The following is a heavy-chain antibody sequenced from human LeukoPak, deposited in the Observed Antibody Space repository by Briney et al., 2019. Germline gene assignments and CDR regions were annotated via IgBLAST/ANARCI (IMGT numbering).Heavy chain of an antibody. Sequence: GESLKISCKGSGYSFTSYYIGWVRQVPGKGLEWMGIIFPGDSDTRYSPSFQGQVTISVDKSISTAYLQWSSLKASDTAMYYCARYSPRGGYYDSSGYPDYWGQGTLVTVSS. CDR1: GYSFTSYY. J-gene: IGHJ4*02. CDR2: IFPGDSDT. CDR3: ARYSPRGGYYDSSGYPDY. D-gene: IGHD3-22*01. V-gene: IGHV5-51*01.